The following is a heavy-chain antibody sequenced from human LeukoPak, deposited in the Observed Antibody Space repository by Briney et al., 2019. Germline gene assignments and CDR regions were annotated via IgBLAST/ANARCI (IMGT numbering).Heavy chain of an antibody. CDR2: ISYDGSNK. J-gene: IGHJ4*02. Sequence: PGRSLRLSCAASGFTFSSYAMHWVRQAPGKGLEWVAVISYDGSNKYYADSVKGRFTISRDNSKNTLYLQMNSLRAEDTAVYYCAKEVGATLFDYWGQGTLVTVSS. D-gene: IGHD1-26*01. V-gene: IGHV3-30-3*01. CDR3: AKEVGATLFDY. CDR1: GFTFSSYA.